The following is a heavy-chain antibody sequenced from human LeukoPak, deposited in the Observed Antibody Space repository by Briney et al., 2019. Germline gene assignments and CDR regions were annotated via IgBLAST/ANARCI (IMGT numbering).Heavy chain of an antibody. CDR2: ISASGGST. V-gene: IGHV3-23*01. CDR3: ANGRDWYLDY. Sequence: PGGSLRLSCAASGFTFRSHDMSWVRQAPGKGLEWVSGISASGGSTFYADSVKGRFTISRDNSKNTLYLQMNSLRAEDTAVYYCANGRDWYLDYWGQGTLVTVSS. CDR1: GFTFRSHD. J-gene: IGHJ4*02. D-gene: IGHD1-26*01.